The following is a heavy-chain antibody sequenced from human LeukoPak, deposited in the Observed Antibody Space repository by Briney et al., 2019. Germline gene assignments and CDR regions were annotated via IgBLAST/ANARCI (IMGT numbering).Heavy chain of an antibody. D-gene: IGHD3-10*01. Sequence: ASMKFSCKASGYTFTSFGSSWERQDHGQGHELIGWISAYNGNTNYARRLQGRVTMTTDTSTSTVYMELRSLTSDDTAVYYCAGDGEGGSGTYGVYWGQGTLVAVSS. CDR1: GYTFTSFG. V-gene: IGHV1-18*01. CDR2: ISAYNGNT. J-gene: IGHJ4*02. CDR3: AGDGEGGSGTYGVY.